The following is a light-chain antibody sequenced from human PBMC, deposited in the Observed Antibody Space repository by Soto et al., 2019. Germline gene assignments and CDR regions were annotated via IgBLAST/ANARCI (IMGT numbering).Light chain of an antibody. Sequence: QPVLTQPASVSGSPGQSITISCTGTSSDVGGYDYVSWFQQHPGKAPKLMIYEVTTRPSGVSYRFSGSRSGNTASLTVSGLQAEDEADYYCCSYTTSDTYVFGGGTKLTVL. J-gene: IGLJ1*01. CDR1: SSDVGGYDY. V-gene: IGLV2-14*01. CDR3: CSYTTSDTYV. CDR2: EVT.